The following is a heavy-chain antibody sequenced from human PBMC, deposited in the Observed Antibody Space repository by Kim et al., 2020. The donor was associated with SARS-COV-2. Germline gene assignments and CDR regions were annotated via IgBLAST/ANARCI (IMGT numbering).Heavy chain of an antibody. J-gene: IGHJ1*01. D-gene: IGHD6-19*01. CDR2: IYHSGST. Sequence: SETLSLTCTVSGYSISSGYYWGWIRQPPGKGLEWIGSIYHSGSTYYNPSLKSRVTISVDTSKNQFSLKLSSVTAADTAVYYCARDEALYSSGWFGSYFQ. CDR1: GYSISSGYY. CDR3: ARDEALYSSGWFGSYFQ. V-gene: IGHV4-38-2*02.